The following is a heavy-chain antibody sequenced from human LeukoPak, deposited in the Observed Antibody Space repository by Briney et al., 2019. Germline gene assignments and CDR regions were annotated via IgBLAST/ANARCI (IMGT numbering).Heavy chain of an antibody. CDR1: GFTFSNAW. CDR2: IKSKTDGGTT. CDR3: TTYYDFWSGYPDAFDI. D-gene: IGHD3-3*01. J-gene: IGHJ3*02. V-gene: IGHV3-15*01. Sequence: GGSLRLSCAASGFTFSNAWMSWVRQAPGKGLEWVGRIKSKTDGGTTDYAAPVKGRFTISRDDSKNTLYLQMNSLKTEDTAVYYCTTYYDFWSGYPDAFDIWGQGTMVTVSS.